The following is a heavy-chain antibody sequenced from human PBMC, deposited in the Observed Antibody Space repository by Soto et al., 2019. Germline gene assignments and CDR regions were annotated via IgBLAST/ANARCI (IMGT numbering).Heavy chain of an antibody. J-gene: IGHJ4*02. CDR3: LCSRGAFYFDH. D-gene: IGHD3-9*01. CDR2: VYYGGT. Sequence: SETLSLTCTVSGGSMSSNTCCWIRQSHAKGLEWIGFVYYGGTNYTPSFASRVTLSLDTPETQFSLYFSDVTAADTADYSGLCSRGAFYFDHWGQGTLVTVSS. CDR1: GGSMSSNT. V-gene: IGHV4-59*01.